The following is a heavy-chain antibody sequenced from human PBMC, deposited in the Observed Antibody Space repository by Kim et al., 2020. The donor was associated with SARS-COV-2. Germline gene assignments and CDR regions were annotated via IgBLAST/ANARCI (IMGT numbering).Heavy chain of an antibody. CDR1: GGSISSSNW. D-gene: IGHD3-9*01. CDR2: IYHSGST. J-gene: IGHJ6*02. CDR3: AIRPRAYDILTGSYYYYYGMDV. Sequence: SETLSLTCAVSGGSISSSNWWSWVRQPPGKGLEWIGEIYHSGSTNYNPSLKSRVTISVDKSKNQFSLKLSSVTAADTAVYYCAIRPRAYDILTGSYYYYYGMDVWGQGTTVTVSS. V-gene: IGHV4-4*02.